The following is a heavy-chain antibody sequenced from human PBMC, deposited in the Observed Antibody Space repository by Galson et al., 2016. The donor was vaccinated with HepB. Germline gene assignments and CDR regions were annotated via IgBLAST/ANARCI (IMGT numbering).Heavy chain of an antibody. J-gene: IGHJ6*01. CDR3: ARTRYPYSMDV. Sequence: SLRLSCAASGFTFSSSHMHWVRQAPGKGLVWVSVSNSDGRTTTYAGSVKGRFTISRDNAKRTLYLEMNSLRAEDTAEYFCARTRYPYSMDVWGQGTTVTVSS. V-gene: IGHV3-74*03. CDR1: GFTFSSSH. D-gene: IGHD2-2*01. CDR2: SNSDGRTT.